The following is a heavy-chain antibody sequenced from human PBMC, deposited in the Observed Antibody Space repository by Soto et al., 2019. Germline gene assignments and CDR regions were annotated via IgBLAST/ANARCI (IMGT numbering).Heavy chain of an antibody. D-gene: IGHD6-19*01. CDR2: ISSNGGST. J-gene: IGHJ6*03. V-gene: IGHV3-64*01. CDR1: GFTFSSYA. CDR3: ARAGSSGLYYYYYMDV. Sequence: EVQLVESGGGLVQPGGSLRLSCAASGFTFSSYAMHWVRQAPGKGLEYVSAISSNGGSTYCANSVKGRFTISRDNSKNTLYLQMGSLRAEDMAVYYCARAGSSGLYYYYYMDVWGKGTTVTVSS.